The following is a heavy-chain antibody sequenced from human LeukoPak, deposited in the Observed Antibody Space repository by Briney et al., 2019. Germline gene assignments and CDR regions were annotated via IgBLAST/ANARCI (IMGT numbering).Heavy chain of an antibody. V-gene: IGHV3-53*01. D-gene: IGHD3-22*01. CDR3: ARGCYYERSGYCPFDY. CDR2: IYSGGGT. Sequence: GSLRLSCAASGFIVSNNYMNWVRQAPGKGLEWVSIIYSGGGTYYADSVKGRFTISRDNSKNTLYLQMNSLRADDTAVYYCARGCYYERSGYCPFDYWGPGTLVTVSS. J-gene: IGHJ4*02. CDR1: GFIVSNNY.